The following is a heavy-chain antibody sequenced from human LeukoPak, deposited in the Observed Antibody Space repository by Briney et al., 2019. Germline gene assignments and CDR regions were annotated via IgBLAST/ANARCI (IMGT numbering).Heavy chain of an antibody. J-gene: IGHJ2*01. CDR3: ARGRGSGSSTYWYFDL. Sequence: ASVKVSCKASGYTFTSYGISWVRQAPGQGLEWMGRIIPILGIANYAQKFQGRVTITADKSTSTAYMELSSLRSEDTAVYYCARGRGSGSSTYWYFDLWGRGTLVTVSS. V-gene: IGHV1-69*04. CDR1: GYTFTSYG. D-gene: IGHD3-10*01. CDR2: IIPILGIA.